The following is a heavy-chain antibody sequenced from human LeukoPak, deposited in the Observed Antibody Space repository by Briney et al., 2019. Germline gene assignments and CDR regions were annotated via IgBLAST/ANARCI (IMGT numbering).Heavy chain of an antibody. CDR3: AIRSGGSCYWSPWCAFDI. D-gene: IGHD2-15*01. J-gene: IGHJ3*02. V-gene: IGHV1-2*02. CDR1: GYTLTGYY. Sequence: ASVKVSCKASGYTLTGYYMHWVRQAPGQGLEWMGWINPNSGGTNYAQEFQGRVTMTRDTSISTAYMELSRLRSDDTAVYYCAIRSGGSCYWSPWCAFDIWGQGTMVTVSS. CDR2: INPNSGGT.